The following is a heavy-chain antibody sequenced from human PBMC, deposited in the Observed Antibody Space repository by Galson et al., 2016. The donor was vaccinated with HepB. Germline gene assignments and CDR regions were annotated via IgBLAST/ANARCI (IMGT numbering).Heavy chain of an antibody. V-gene: IGHV3-33*01. CDR1: GFTFDSHG. J-gene: IGHJ3*02. CDR3: ARDREEDWDAFDI. D-gene: IGHD2-15*01. Sequence: SLRLSCAASGFTFDSHGMHWVRQAPGKGLEWLALIWYDGSSKYYADSVKGRFTISRDSSKNTLYLQMNSLTAEDTAVYYCARDREEDWDAFDIWGQGTMVSVSS. CDR2: IWYDGSSK.